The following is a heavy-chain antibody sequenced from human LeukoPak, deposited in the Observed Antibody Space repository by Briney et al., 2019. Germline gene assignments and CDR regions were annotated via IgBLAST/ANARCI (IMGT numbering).Heavy chain of an antibody. J-gene: IGHJ4*02. CDR2: INPDDGVT. CDR1: GYSFSAYY. Sequence: AAVKVSCKASGYSFSAYYMHWLRQAPGQGLEWMGWINPDDGVTHYAQKFQDRVTMTRDTSISTAYMEVTRLTSDDTAVYYCARRGCSGGSCYLDYWGQGTLVTVSS. CDR3: ARRGCSGGSCYLDY. V-gene: IGHV1-2*02. D-gene: IGHD2-15*01.